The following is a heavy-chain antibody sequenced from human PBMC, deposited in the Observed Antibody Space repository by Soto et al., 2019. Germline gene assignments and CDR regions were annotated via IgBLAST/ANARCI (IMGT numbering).Heavy chain of an antibody. J-gene: IGHJ6*03. CDR2: INHSGST. CDR3: ARGLQFPSYYYYYMDV. Sequence: SETLSLTCAVYGGSFSGYYWSWIRQPPGKGLEWIGEINHSGSTNYNPSLKSRVTISVDTSKNQFSLKLSSVTAADTAVYYCARGLQFPSYYYYYMDVWGKGTTVTVSS. V-gene: IGHV4-34*01. CDR1: GGSFSGYY.